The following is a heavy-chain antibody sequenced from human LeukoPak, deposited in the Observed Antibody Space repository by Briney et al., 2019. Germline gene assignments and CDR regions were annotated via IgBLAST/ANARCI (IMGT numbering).Heavy chain of an antibody. V-gene: IGHV3-23*01. D-gene: IGHD4-23*01. CDR3: AKGTTVVTPGVLDY. J-gene: IGHJ4*02. CDR1: GLTFSNYA. CDR2: ISGSGGST. Sequence: GGSLRLSCAASGLTFSNYAMSWVRQAPGKGLEWVSAISGSGGSTYYADSVKGRFTISRDNSKNTLYLQMNSLRAEDTAVYYCAKGTTVVTPGVLDYWGQGTLVTVSS.